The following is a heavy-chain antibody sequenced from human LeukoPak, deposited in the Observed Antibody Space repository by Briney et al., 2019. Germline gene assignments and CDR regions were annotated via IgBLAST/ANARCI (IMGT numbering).Heavy chain of an antibody. D-gene: IGHD6-19*01. Sequence: GGSLRLSCAASGFTVSSNYMSWVRQAPGKGLEWVSVIYSGGSTYYADSVKGRFTISRDNSKNTLYLQMNSLRAEDTAVYYCASGYSSGWSGGPVDYWGQGTLVTVSS. CDR2: IYSGGST. CDR1: GFTVSSNY. CDR3: ASGYSSGWSGGPVDY. V-gene: IGHV3-66*01. J-gene: IGHJ4*02.